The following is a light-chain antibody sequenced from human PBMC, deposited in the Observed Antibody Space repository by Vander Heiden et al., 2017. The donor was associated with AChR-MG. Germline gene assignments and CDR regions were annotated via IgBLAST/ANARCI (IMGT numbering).Light chain of an antibody. CDR3: QQYDNLLT. Sequence: DIQMTQSPSPLSASVGDRVTITCQASQDISNYLNWYQQKPGKAPKRLVYDTSNLKTGVPSRFSGGGSGTDFTFTISSLQPEDIATYYCQQYDNLLTFGPGTKVDIK. J-gene: IGKJ3*01. V-gene: IGKV1-33*01. CDR1: QDISNY. CDR2: DTS.